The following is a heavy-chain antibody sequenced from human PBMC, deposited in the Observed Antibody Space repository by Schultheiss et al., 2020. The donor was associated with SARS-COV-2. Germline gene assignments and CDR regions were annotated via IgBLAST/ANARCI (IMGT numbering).Heavy chain of an antibody. CDR3: AKAYCSSTSCYTGHFDY. CDR2: ISYDGSNK. J-gene: IGHJ4*02. V-gene: IGHV3-30*18. Sequence: GESLKISCAASGFTFSSYGMHWVRQAPGKGLEWVAVISYDGSNKYYADSVKGRFTISRDNSKNTLYLQMNSLRAEDTAVYYCAKAYCSSTSCYTGHFDYWGQGTLVTVSS. D-gene: IGHD2-2*01. CDR1: GFTFSSYG.